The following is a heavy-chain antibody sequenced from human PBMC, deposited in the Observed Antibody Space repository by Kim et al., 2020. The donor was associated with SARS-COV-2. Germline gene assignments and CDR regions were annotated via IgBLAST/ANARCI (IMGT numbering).Heavy chain of an antibody. Sequence: GGSLRLSCAASGFTFSSYAMHWVRQAPGKGLEWVAVISYDGSNKYYADSVKGRFTISRDNSKNTLYLQMNSLRAEDTAVYYCARESIAVAGGDVRDPAFDIWGQGTMVTVSS. V-gene: IGHV3-30-3*01. J-gene: IGHJ3*02. CDR2: ISYDGSNK. CDR1: GFTFSSYA. CDR3: ARESIAVAGGDVRDPAFDI. D-gene: IGHD6-19*01.